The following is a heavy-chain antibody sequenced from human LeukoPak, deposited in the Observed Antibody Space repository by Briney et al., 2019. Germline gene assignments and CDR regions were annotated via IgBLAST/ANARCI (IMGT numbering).Heavy chain of an antibody. D-gene: IGHD2-2*01. CDR2: IYPSGNT. CDR1: GASINTYS. Sequence: ASETLSLTCTVSGASINTYSWTWIRQPAGKGLEWIGRIYPSGNTNYSPSLKSRLTMSIDTSKSQFSLNLSSVTAADTAVYYCARDLDLRYCSIATCSGNWFGPWGQGTLVTVSS. V-gene: IGHV4-4*07. J-gene: IGHJ5*02. CDR3: ARDLDLRYCSIATCSGNWFGP.